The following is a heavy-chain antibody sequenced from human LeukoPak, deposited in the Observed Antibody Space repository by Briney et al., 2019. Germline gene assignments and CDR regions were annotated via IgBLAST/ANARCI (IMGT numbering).Heavy chain of an antibody. J-gene: IGHJ4*02. CDR1: GFTFSSYA. D-gene: IGHD4-17*01. CDR3: AKAGRRTTMTTVTY. V-gene: IGHV3-23*01. Sequence: GGSLRLSCAASGFTFSSYAMSWVRQAPGKGLEWVSAISGSGGSTYYADSVKGRFTISRDNSKNTLYLQMNSLRAEDTAVYYCAKAGRRTTMTTVTYWGQGTLVTVSS. CDR2: ISGSGGST.